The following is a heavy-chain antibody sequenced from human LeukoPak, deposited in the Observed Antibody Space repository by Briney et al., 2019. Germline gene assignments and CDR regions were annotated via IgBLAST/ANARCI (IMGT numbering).Heavy chain of an antibody. Sequence: SQTLSLTCAISGDSFSINSAAWNWIRQSPSRGLEWLGRTYYRSKWYTEYEVSVKSRITTNPDTSKNHSSLQLSSVNPEDTAVYYCARLGSGSNYWGQGTLVTVSS. D-gene: IGHD3-10*01. CDR3: ARLGSGSNY. CDR1: GDSFSINSAA. V-gene: IGHV6-1*01. J-gene: IGHJ4*02. CDR2: TYYRSKWYT.